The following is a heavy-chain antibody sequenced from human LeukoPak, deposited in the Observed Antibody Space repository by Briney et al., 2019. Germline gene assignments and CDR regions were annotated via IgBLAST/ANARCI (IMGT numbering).Heavy chain of an antibody. CDR2: IYHSGST. Sequence: SETLSLTCAVSGGSISSSNWWSWVRQPPGKGLEWIGEIYHSGSTNYNPSLKSRVTISVDKSKNQFSLKLSSVTAADTAVYYCATDVGGGGYDYLGIYYYYYGMDVWGKGTTVTVSS. J-gene: IGHJ6*04. D-gene: IGHD5-12*01. CDR3: ATDVGGGGYDYLGIYYYYYGMDV. V-gene: IGHV4-4*02. CDR1: GGSISSSNW.